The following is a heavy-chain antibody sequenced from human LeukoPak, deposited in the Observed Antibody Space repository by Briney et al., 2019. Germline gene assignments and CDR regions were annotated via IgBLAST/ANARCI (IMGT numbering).Heavy chain of an antibody. CDR1: GGSISSYY. CDR2: IYYSGST. Sequence: PSETLSLTCTASGGSISSYYWSWIRQPPGKGLEWIGYIYYSGSTNYNPSLKSRVTISVDTSKNQFSLKLSSVTAADTAVYYCARDPGQDYDILTGYYSRPKHAFDIWGQGTMVTVSS. D-gene: IGHD3-9*01. V-gene: IGHV4-59*01. CDR3: ARDPGQDYDILTGYYSRPKHAFDI. J-gene: IGHJ3*02.